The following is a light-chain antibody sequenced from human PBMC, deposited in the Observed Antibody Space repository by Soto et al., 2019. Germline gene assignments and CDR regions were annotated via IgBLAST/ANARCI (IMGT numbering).Light chain of an antibody. V-gene: IGKV3-15*01. CDR1: QSVSSN. J-gene: IGKJ2*01. CDR3: QQYNNWPYT. Sequence: EIVMTQSPATLSVSPGERVTLSCRASQSVSSNFAWYQQKPGQAPRRLIYDASARATGIPARFSGSGSGTDFTLTISSLQSDDFVVYYCQQYNNWPYTFGQGTKLVIK. CDR2: DAS.